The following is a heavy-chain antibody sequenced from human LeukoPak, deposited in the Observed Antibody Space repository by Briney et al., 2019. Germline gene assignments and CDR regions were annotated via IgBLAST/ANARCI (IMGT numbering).Heavy chain of an antibody. Sequence: GGSLRLSCAASGFTFSSYWMSWVRQAPGKGLEWVANIKQDGSEKLYVDSVKGRFTISRDNAKNSLYLQMNSLRAEDTAVYYCARDIAADAFDYWDQGTLVTVSS. CDR2: IKQDGSEK. J-gene: IGHJ4*02. D-gene: IGHD6-13*01. V-gene: IGHV3-7*05. CDR1: GFTFSSYW. CDR3: ARDIAADAFDY.